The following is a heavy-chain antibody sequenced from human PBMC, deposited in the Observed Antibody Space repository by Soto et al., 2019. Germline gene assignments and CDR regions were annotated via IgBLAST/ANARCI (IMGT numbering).Heavy chain of an antibody. V-gene: IGHV1-69*01. CDR1: GGTFSSSG. D-gene: IGHD1-1*01. CDR2: LIPLSGTS. Sequence: QVQLVPSGAEVRKPGSSVKVSCKASGGTFSSSGINWVRQAPGQGLEWIGGLIPLSGTSSHAQKFQGRVTITADESTGTVNMELGSLTSDDTAVYYCATSRDTTGYFDHWGQGTLVTVSS. J-gene: IGHJ4*02. CDR3: ATSRDTTGYFDH.